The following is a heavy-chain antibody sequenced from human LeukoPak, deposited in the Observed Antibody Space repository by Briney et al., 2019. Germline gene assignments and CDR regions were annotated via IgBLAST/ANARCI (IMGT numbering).Heavy chain of an antibody. CDR1: GGSISSYY. J-gene: IGHJ4*02. CDR3: GASSEYSVVDN. V-gene: IGHV4-4*07. Sequence: SETLSLTCTVSGGSISSYYWSWIRQPAGKGLEWIGRIYSSGSTNYNPSLKSRVTMSVDTSKNQFSLKLSSVTAADTAVYYCGASSEYSVVDNWGQGTLVTVSS. CDR2: IYSSGST. D-gene: IGHD3-22*01.